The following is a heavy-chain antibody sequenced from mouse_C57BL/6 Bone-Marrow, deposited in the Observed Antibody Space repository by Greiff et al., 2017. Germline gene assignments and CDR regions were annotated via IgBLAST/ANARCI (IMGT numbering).Heavy chain of an antibody. J-gene: IGHJ1*03. CDR3: ARWGPHYPYWYFDV. D-gene: IGHD1-2*01. Sequence: EASGVDFSRYWMSWVRRAPGKGLEWIGEINPDSSTINYAPSLKDKFIISRDNAKNTLYLQMNKVRSEDTALYYCARWGPHYPYWYFDVWGTGTTVTVSS. V-gene: IGHV4-1*01. CDR2: INPDSSTI. CDR1: GVDFSRYW.